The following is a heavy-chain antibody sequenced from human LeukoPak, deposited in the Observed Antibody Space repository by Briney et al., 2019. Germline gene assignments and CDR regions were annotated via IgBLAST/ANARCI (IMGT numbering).Heavy chain of an antibody. CDR1: GGSFSGYY. V-gene: IGHV4-34*01. D-gene: IGHD5-18*01. Sequence: SETLSLTCAVYGGSFSGYYWNWIRQPPGKGLEWIGEINHSGSTTYNPSLKSRVTISLDTSKNQFSLKLSSVTAADTAVYCCARVSGYSYGGNDCWGQGTLVTVSS. CDR2: INHSGST. J-gene: IGHJ4*02. CDR3: ARVSGYSYGGNDC.